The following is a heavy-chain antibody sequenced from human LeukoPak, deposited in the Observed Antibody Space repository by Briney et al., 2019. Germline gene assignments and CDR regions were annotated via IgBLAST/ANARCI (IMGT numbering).Heavy chain of an antibody. J-gene: IGHJ4*02. D-gene: IGHD2-2*01. CDR3: AKVSDIVVVPAASRPHLDY. CDR2: ISYDGSNK. CDR1: GFTFSSYA. V-gene: IGHV3-30*04. Sequence: PGGSLRLSCAASGFTFSSYAMHWVRQAPGKGLEWVAVISYDGSNKYYADSVKGRFTISRDNSKNTLYLQMNSLRAEDTAVYYCAKVSDIVVVPAASRPHLDYWGQGTLVTVSS.